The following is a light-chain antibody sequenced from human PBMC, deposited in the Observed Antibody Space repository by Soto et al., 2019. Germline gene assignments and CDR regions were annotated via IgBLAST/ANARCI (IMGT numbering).Light chain of an antibody. CDR3: SSYTTTNTVL. CDR1: SSDVGGYDY. J-gene: IGLJ2*01. CDR2: NVN. Sequence: QSVLTQVASVSGSPGQSITISCTGTSSDVGGYDYVSWYQQHPGKAPKLMIYNVNYRPSGVSNRFSGSKSGNTASLTISGPRAEEEANYYRSSYTTTNTVLFGGG. V-gene: IGLV2-14*03.